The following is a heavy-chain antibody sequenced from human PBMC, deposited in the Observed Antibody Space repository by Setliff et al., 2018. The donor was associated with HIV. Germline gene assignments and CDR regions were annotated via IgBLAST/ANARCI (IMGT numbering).Heavy chain of an antibody. V-gene: IGHV1-69*05. J-gene: IGHJ6*03. CDR1: GGIFSRFA. D-gene: IGHD1-1*01. Sequence: ASVQVSCKASGGIFSRFAFSWVRQAPGQGLEWMGGIIPIFGTPNYAQKFQGRVTITTDESTNTVSMELYSLTSEDTAIYYCASSAGAVPTTAPYGDYYYYFYMDVWGKGTTVTV. CDR2: IIPIFGTP. CDR3: ASSAGAVPTTAPYGDYYYYFYMDV.